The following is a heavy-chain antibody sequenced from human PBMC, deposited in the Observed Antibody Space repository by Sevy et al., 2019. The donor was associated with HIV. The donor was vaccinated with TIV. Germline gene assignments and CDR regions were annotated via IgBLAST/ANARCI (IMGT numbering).Heavy chain of an antibody. CDR3: ARIHPVDRMYYFDY. D-gene: IGHD2-15*01. Sequence: ASVKVSCKASGGTFSSYAISWVRQAPGQGLEWMGGIIPIFGTANYAQKFQGRVTITADKSTSTAYMELSSLRSEDTAVYYCARIHPVDRMYYFDYWGQGTLVTVSS. CDR1: GGTFSSYA. CDR2: IIPIFGTA. V-gene: IGHV1-69*06. J-gene: IGHJ4*02.